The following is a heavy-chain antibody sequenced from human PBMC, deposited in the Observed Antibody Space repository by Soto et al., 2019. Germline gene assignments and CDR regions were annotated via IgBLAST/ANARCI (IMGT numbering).Heavy chain of an antibody. D-gene: IGHD1-26*01. V-gene: IGHV3-48*01. CDR3: ASDRSWGPRFDP. J-gene: IGHJ5*02. Sequence: PGGSLRLSCASSGFTFSSYSMNWVRQAPGKGLEWVSYISSSSSTIYYADSVKGRFTISRDNAKNSLYLQMNSLRSEDTAVYYCASDRSWGPRFDPWGQGTLVTVSP. CDR2: ISSSSSTI. CDR1: GFTFSSYS.